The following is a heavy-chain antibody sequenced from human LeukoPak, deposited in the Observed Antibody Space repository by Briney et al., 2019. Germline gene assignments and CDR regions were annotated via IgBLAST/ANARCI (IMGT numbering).Heavy chain of an antibody. V-gene: IGHV4-59*01. D-gene: IGHD5-24*01. Sequence: SETLSLICTVSGGSISPYFWSWIRQPPGRGLEWIGYIYYSGSTTYNPSFKTRVTISVDTSNNQFSLRLTSVTAADTAVYYCARGGWLKSGDYFDNWGQGTLVTVSS. CDR3: ARGGWLKSGDYFDN. CDR2: IYYSGST. J-gene: IGHJ4*02. CDR1: GGSISPYF.